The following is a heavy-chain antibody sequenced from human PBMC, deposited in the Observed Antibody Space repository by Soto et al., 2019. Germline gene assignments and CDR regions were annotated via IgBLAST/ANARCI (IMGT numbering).Heavy chain of an antibody. D-gene: IGHD1-26*01. J-gene: IGHJ6*02. CDR3: ARIVGATAYYYYGMDV. CDR2: VDPRDSYT. V-gene: IGHV5-10-1*01. CDR1: GYSFTTFW. Sequence: GESLKISCKGSGYSFTTFWITWVRQMPGKGLEWMGTVDPRDSYTNYSPSFQGHVTISADKSISTAYLQWSSLKASDTAIYYCARIVGATAYYYYGMDVWGQGTTVTVSS.